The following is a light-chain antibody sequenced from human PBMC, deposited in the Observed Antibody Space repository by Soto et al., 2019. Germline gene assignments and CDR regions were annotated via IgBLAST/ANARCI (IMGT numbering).Light chain of an antibody. Sequence: EIVLTQSPGTLSLSPGERATLSCRASQSLTNNYFAWYQQKPGPAPSLLIVGSSSRATGAPDPFSGSGTGADSALTLTSIEPEAFAVSYCHYRQYWPPSFTFGQGTRLEIK. CDR2: GSS. CDR3: HYRQYWPPSFT. J-gene: IGKJ5*01. V-gene: IGKV3-20*01. CDR1: QSLTNNY.